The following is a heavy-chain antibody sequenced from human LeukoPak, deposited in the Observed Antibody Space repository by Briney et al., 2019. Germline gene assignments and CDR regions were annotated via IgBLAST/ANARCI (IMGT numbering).Heavy chain of an antibody. D-gene: IGHD1-1*01. J-gene: IGHJ4*02. V-gene: IGHV1-69*04. CDR2: IIPILGIA. Sequence: SVKVSCKASGGSFSNYGINWVRRAPGQGLEWMGRIIPILGIANYAQKLQGRVTITADKSTSTAYMELSSLRSEDTAVYYCAKEERKDFYYFDYWGQGTLVTVSS. CDR3: AKEERKDFYYFDY. CDR1: GGSFSNYG.